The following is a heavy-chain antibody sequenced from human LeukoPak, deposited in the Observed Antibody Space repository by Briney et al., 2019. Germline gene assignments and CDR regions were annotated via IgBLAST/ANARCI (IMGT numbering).Heavy chain of an antibody. CDR2: IYYSGST. V-gene: IGHV4-39*01. CDR1: GFTFSSYA. Sequence: GSLRLSCAASGFTFSSYAMSWVRQAPGKGLEWIGSIYYSGSTYYNPSLKSRVTISVDTSKNQFSLKLSSVTAADTAVYYCARHPRYFDWLFTNFDYWGQGTLVTVSS. J-gene: IGHJ4*02. D-gene: IGHD3-9*01. CDR3: ARHPRYFDWLFTNFDY.